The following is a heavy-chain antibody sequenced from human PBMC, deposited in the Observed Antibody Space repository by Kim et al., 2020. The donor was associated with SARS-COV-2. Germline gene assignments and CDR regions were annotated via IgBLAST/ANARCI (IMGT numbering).Heavy chain of an antibody. D-gene: IGHD3-9*01. V-gene: IGHV3-30*01. J-gene: IGHJ4*02. Sequence: VKSRFTISRDNSKNTLYLQMNSLRAEDTAVYYCARELYYDILTGYYGGFDYWGQGTLVTVSS. CDR3: ARELYYDILTGYYGGFDY.